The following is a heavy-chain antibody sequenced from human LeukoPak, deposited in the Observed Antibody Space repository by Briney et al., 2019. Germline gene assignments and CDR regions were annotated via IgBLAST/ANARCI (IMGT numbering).Heavy chain of an antibody. V-gene: IGHV4-34*01. CDR2: INHSGST. Sequence: SETLSLTCAVYGGSFSGYYWSWIRQPPGKGLEWIGEINHSGSTNYNPSLKSRVTISVDTSKNQFSLKLSSVTAADTAVYYCARRLYEISGYYSFWGQGTLVTVSS. CDR3: ARRLYEISGYYSF. J-gene: IGHJ4*02. D-gene: IGHD3-22*01. CDR1: GGSFSGYY.